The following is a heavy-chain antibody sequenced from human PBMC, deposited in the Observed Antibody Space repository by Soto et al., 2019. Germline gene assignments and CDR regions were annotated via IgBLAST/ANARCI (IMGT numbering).Heavy chain of an antibody. V-gene: IGHV1-2*02. CDR3: ARNMDYYYGPGSGNGPRF. J-gene: IGHJ6*01. D-gene: IGHD3-10*01. Sequence: QVQLVQSGAEMKEPGDSVRVSCEASGYTFTSYYIHWVRQAPGQGLEWMGWINPKFGDTTYAQDFQGRVSMTRDMSTRTVYLELSRLTSDDTAIYYCARNMDYYYGPGSGNGPRFWGQGNRVTVLS. CDR1: GYTFTSYY. CDR2: INPKFGDT.